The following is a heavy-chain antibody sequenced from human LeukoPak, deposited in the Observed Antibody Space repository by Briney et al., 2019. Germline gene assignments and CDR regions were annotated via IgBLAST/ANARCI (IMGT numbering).Heavy chain of an antibody. CDR3: ARQSQMFRGVIFLFDV. CDR2: IWYDGSNK. Sequence: PGGSLRLSCVVSGFTFSDYDMHWVRQAPGKGPEWVAAIWYDGSNKYCADSVKGRFTISRDNSKDTLLLQMDSLRVDDTAVYYCARQSQMFRGVIFLFDVWGQGTRVTVSS. V-gene: IGHV3-33*03. D-gene: IGHD3-10*01. CDR1: GFTFSDYD. J-gene: IGHJ3*01.